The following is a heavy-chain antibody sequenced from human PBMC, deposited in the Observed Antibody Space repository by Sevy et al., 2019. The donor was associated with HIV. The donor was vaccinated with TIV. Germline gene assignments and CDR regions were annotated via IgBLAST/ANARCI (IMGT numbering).Heavy chain of an antibody. D-gene: IGHD5-12*01. CDR3: ARDRRGYFHKSGYLISDAFDV. CDR2: ITWNGDNI. Sequence: GESLKISCAASGFSFDDYTMNWVRQAPGKGLEWVSGITWNGDNIVYAESVKGRFTVSRDNDKTSLFLQMDSLRADDTAVYYCARDRRGYFHKSGYLISDAFDVWGQGTLVTVSS. J-gene: IGHJ3*01. CDR1: GFSFDDYT. V-gene: IGHV3-20*04.